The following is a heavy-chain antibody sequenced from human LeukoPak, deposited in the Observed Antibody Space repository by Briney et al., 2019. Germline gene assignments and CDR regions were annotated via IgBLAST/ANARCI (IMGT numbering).Heavy chain of an antibody. D-gene: IGHD6-13*01. CDR2: ISSSSSYI. V-gene: IGHV3-21*01. CDR1: GFTFSSYS. CDR3: ARDGHGYSSRWD. J-gene: IGHJ4*02. Sequence: PGGSLRLSCAASGFTFSSYSMNWVRQAPGKGLEWVSSISSSSSYIYYADSVKGRFTISRDNAKNSLYLQMNSLRAEDTAVYYCARDGHGYSSRWDWGQGTLVTVSS.